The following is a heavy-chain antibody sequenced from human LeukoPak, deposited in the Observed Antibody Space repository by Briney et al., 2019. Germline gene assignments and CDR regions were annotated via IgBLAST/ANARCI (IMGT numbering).Heavy chain of an antibody. CDR2: IFSHGET. CDR3: ARDPPAVSINTYA. CDR1: GFTVGNNY. J-gene: IGHJ4*02. Sequence: GGSLRLSCAASGFTVGNNYMNWVRQAPGKGLEWVSLIFSHGETSYPDSVKGRFTISRDNSKNTLYLQMNALRVEGTAVYYCARDPPAVSINTYAWGQGTLVTVSS. D-gene: IGHD2-8*01. V-gene: IGHV3-66*01.